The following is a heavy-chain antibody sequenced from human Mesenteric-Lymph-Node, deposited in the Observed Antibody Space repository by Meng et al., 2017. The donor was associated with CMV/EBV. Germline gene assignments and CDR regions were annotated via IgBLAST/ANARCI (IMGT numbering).Heavy chain of an antibody. Sequence: GSLRLSCVVSGFTFSDYAMHWVRQPPGKGLEWVAVTSHNGGNRYYADSVKGRFTISRDNSQNTLYLDMNNLRSEDTAIYYCASPMYCSTTSCLWTFNSWGQGTLVTVSS. V-gene: IGHV3-30-3*01. J-gene: IGHJ4*02. CDR3: ASPMYCSTTSCLWTFNS. CDR2: TSHNGGNR. D-gene: IGHD2-2*01. CDR1: GFTFSDYA.